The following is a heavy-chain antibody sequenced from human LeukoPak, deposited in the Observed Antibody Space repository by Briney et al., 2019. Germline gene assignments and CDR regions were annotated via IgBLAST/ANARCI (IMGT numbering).Heavy chain of an antibody. Sequence: YPSETLSLTCTVSGGSISSYYWSWLRQPPGKGLEWSGYIYYSGSTNYYPSLKSRVTISVDTSKNQFSLKRSSVTAADTAVYYCARVSPARYCSSTSCFFDYWGQGTLVTVSS. V-gene: IGHV4-59*01. J-gene: IGHJ4*02. CDR1: GGSISSYY. CDR2: IYYSGST. CDR3: ARVSPARYCSSTSCFFDY. D-gene: IGHD2-2*01.